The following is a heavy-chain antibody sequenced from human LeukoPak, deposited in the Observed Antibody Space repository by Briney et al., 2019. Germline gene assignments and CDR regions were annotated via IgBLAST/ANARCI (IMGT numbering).Heavy chain of an antibody. Sequence: ASVKLSCKASGYTFSGYGIAWVRQAPGQGLEWMGWTSAHNGNTYPKQTFQGRVTMTTDTSTSTAYMELRSLRSDDTAMYYCSRSAGDYGDYALYFLHWGQGTLVTASS. D-gene: IGHD4-17*01. CDR1: GYTFSGYG. CDR2: TSAHNGNT. CDR3: SRSAGDYGDYALYFLH. J-gene: IGHJ1*01. V-gene: IGHV1-18*01.